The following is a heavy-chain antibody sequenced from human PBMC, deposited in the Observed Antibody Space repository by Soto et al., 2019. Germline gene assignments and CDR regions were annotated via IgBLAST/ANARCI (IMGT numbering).Heavy chain of an antibody. CDR1: GFSFRNFA. V-gene: IGHV3-30*04. CDR3: ARDVGATGD. CDR2: ISSTGNGK. Sequence: GGSLRLSCAASGFSFRNFAVNWARQAPGKGLEWLAFISSTGNGKYYADAVKGRVTITRDTSASTAYMELSSLRSEDTAVYYCARDVGATGDWGQGTLVTVS. D-gene: IGHD1-26*01. J-gene: IGHJ4*02.